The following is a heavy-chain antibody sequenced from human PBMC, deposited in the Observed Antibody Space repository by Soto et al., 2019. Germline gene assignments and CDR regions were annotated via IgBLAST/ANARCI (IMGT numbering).Heavy chain of an antibody. CDR3: ARQRGYCSSTSCYEGSSFDY. CDR2: IYPGDSDT. J-gene: IGHJ4*02. CDR1: GYSFTSYW. V-gene: IGHV5-51*01. Sequence: EVQLVQSGAEVKKPGESLKISCKGSGYSFTSYWIGWVRQMPGKGLEWMGIIYPGDSDTRYSPSFQGQVTISADKSISTAYLQGSSLKASDTAMYYCARQRGYCSSTSCYEGSSFDYWGQGTLVTVSS. D-gene: IGHD2-2*01.